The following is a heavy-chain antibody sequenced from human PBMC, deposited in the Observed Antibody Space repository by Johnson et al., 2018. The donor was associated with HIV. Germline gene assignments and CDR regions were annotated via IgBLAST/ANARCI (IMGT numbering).Heavy chain of an antibody. CDR2: INWNGDTT. D-gene: IGHD4-17*01. Sequence: MMLVESGGGVVQPERSLRLSCSASAFTFSRHAMQWVSGINWNGDTTTYADSVKGRFTVSRDNAKRSLYLQLSNLRAEDTALYYCATLTVRSRAFDLWGQGTLVTVSS. CDR3: ATLTVRSRAFDL. V-gene: IGHV3-20*04. CDR1: AFTFSRHA. J-gene: IGHJ3*01.